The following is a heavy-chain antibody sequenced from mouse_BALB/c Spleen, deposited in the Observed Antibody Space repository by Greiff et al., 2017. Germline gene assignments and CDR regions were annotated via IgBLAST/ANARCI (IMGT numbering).Heavy chain of an antibody. D-gene: IGHD1-2*01. J-gene: IGHJ2*01. V-gene: IGHV3-8*02. CDR2: ISYSGST. CDR3: ARSPHYDDYFDY. CDR1: GDSITSGY. Sequence: EVKVVESGPSLVKPSQTLSLTCSVTGDSITSGYWNWIRKFPGNKLEYMGYISYSGSTYYNPSLKSRISITRDTSKNQYYLQLNSVTTEDTATYYCARSPHYDDYFDYWGQGTTLTVSS.